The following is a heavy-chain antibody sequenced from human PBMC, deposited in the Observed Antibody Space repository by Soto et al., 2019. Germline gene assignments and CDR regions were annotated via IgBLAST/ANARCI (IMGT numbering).Heavy chain of an antibody. Sequence: QITLKESGPTLVKPTETLTLTCTVSGFSLSTNVVGVGWIRQPPGKALEWLALIYWDDDKRYIPSLRSRLTITKDTSKNQVVLTMTNLDPVDTATYYCARMISGSYFPYWGQGTPVTVSS. D-gene: IGHD1-26*01. V-gene: IGHV2-5*02. CDR3: ARMISGSYFPY. CDR1: GFSLSTNVVG. J-gene: IGHJ4*02. CDR2: IYWDDDK.